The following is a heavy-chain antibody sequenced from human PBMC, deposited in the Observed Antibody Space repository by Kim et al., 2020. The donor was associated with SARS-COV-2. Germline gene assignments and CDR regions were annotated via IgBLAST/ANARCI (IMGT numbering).Heavy chain of an antibody. J-gene: IGHJ6*02. D-gene: IGHD6-13*01. CDR2: ITWNSGSI. Sequence: GGSLRLSCAASGFTFGDYAMHWVRQAPGKGLEWVSGITWNSGSIDYADAVKGRFTISRDNAKNPLYLQMNSPRAEDTALYYCAKVHVAGTPHFYHGMDVWGQGTTVTVSS. V-gene: IGHV3-9*01. CDR1: GFTFGDYA. CDR3: AKVHVAGTPHFYHGMDV.